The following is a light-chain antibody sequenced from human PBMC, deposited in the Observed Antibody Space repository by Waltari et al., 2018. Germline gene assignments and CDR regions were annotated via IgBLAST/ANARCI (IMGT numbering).Light chain of an antibody. V-gene: IGKV4-1*01. CDR2: WAS. Sequence: DIVMTLSPDSLAVSLGERATINCKSSQSVLYSSNNKNYLAWYQQKPGQPPKLIIYWASTRESGVPDRFSGSESGTDFTLTISSLQAEDVAVYYCQQYYNSPLTFGGGTKVEIK. CDR3: QQYYNSPLT. CDR1: QSVLYSSNNKNY. J-gene: IGKJ4*01.